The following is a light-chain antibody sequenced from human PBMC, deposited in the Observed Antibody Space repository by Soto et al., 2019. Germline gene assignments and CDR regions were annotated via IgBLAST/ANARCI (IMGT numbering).Light chain of an antibody. Sequence: EIVLTQSPGTLSLSPGERATLSCRASQSVSSSYLAWYQQKPGQAPRLLIYGASSRATGIPDRFSGSGSGTDFPLTISRLEPEDFAVYYCQQYDSSPLTFGGGTKVEFK. V-gene: IGKV3-20*01. CDR1: QSVSSSY. CDR2: GAS. J-gene: IGKJ4*01. CDR3: QQYDSSPLT.